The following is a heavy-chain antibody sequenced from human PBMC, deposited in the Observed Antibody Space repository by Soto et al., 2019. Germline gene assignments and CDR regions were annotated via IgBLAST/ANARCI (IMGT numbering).Heavy chain of an antibody. D-gene: IGHD6-19*01. CDR1: GGTFRTYA. J-gene: IGHJ6*02. V-gene: IGHV1-69*12. CDR2: IIPIFGKV. CDR3: AKGAVAGTPTSYYYYGMAV. Sequence: QVQLLQSGAEVKKPGSSVRVSCEASGGTFRTYAISWVRQAPGQGLEWMGGIIPIFGKVNYAQKFQGRVTITADESTTTVYMDLRSLTSEDTAVYYCAKGAVAGTPTSYYYYGMAVWGQGTTVTVS.